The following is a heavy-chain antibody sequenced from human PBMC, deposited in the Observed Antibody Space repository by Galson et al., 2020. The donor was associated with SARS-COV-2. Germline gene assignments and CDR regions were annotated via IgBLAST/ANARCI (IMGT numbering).Heavy chain of an antibody. D-gene: IGHD6-13*01. CDR3: ARGLYSSSWLYYQH. V-gene: IGHV1-18*04. CDR1: GYTFSSYA. J-gene: IGHJ1*01. CDR2: INIYNGKI. Sequence: ASVKVSCKASGYTFSSYALSWVRQAPGQGLEWMGWINIYNGKIKYAQKFQGRVTMTADTSTSTVYMELRSLRSDDTAVYYCARGLYSSSWLYYQHWGQGTLVTVSS.